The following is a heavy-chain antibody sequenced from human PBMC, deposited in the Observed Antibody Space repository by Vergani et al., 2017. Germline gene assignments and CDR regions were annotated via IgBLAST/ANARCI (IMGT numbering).Heavy chain of an antibody. D-gene: IGHD3-10*01. CDR3: ARELSYYYGSGSDDYNPYYYECMDV. V-gene: IGHV4-39*02. J-gene: IGHJ6*02. Sequence: QVQLQESGPGLVKPSETLSLTCTVSNDSVSNTFYYWGWIRQTPGKGLEWIGSIYYSGSTYYNPFLESRVTMSVDTSKSQFSLKLSSVTAADTAVYFCARELSYYYGSGSDDYNPYYYECMDVWGPGTTVTVSS. CDR1: NDSVSNTFYY. CDR2: IYYSGST.